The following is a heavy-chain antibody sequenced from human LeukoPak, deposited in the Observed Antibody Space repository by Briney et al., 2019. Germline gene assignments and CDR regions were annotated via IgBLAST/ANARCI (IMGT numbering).Heavy chain of an antibody. D-gene: IGHD3-22*01. CDR1: GLTLSSYW. Sequence: GGSLRLSCAASGLTLSSYWMSWVRQAPGKGLEWVANIKQDGSEKYYVDSVKGRFIISRDNAKNSLFLQMNSLRAEDTAVYYCARGEYYYDGGYWGQGTLVTVSS. V-gene: IGHV3-7*04. J-gene: IGHJ4*02. CDR2: IKQDGSEK. CDR3: ARGEYYYDGGY.